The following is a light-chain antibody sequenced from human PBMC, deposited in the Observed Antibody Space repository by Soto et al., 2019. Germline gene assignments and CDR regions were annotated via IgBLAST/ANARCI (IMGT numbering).Light chain of an antibody. CDR1: SGDIGSYNR. CDR2: EVT. V-gene: IGLV2-14*01. Sequence: QSALTQPASVSGSPGQSITISCTGTSGDIGSYNRVSWYQQHPGKAPKLIIYEVTDRPSGVSNRFSGSKSGNTASLTISGLQAEAEAEYYCSSYTNDNTRACVFGTGTKLTVL. CDR3: SSYTNDNTRACV. J-gene: IGLJ1*01.